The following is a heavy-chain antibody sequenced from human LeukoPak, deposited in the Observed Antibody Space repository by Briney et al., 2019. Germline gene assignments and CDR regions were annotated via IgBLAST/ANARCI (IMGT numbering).Heavy chain of an antibody. CDR2: IRYDGSKK. CDR3: TRDGRSGYHPLGWFDY. V-gene: IGHV3-30*02. Sequence: GWSLRLSCAASGFSFSSYGMHCGREAPGNRVEWLAFIRYDGSKKYYADSVKGCFTISRDNSNNTLYLQMNSLRAEDTAVYYCTRDGRSGYHPLGWFDYWGQGTLVTVSS. CDR1: GFSFSSYG. D-gene: IGHD3-3*01. J-gene: IGHJ4*02.